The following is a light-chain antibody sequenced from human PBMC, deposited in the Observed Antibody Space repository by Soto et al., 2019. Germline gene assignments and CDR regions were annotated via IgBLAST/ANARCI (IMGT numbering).Light chain of an antibody. CDR1: SSDVGGNKY. CDR2: EVS. J-gene: IGLJ3*02. Sequence: QSALTQPASVSGSPGQSITISCTGTSSDVGGNKYVSWHQQHPGKAPKVMIYEVSNRPSGVSHRFSGTKSGNTASLTISGLQAEDEADYYCSSYTSSSTGVFGGGTKLTVL. CDR3: SSYTSSSTGV. V-gene: IGLV2-14*03.